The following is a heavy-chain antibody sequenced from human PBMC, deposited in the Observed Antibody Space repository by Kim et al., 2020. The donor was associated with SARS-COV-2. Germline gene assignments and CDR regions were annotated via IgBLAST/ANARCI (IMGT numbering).Heavy chain of an antibody. CDR1: GFTFSSYW. CDR3: ARVFEYYDYVWGSYHPEYYFDY. J-gene: IGHJ4*02. D-gene: IGHD3-16*01. V-gene: IGHV3-74*01. Sequence: GGSLRLSCAASGFTFSSYWMHWVRQAPGKGLVWVSRINSDGSSTSYADSVKGRFTISRDNAKNTLYLQMNSLRAEDTAVYYCARVFEYYDYVWGSYHPEYYFDYWGQGTLVTVSS. CDR2: INSDGSST.